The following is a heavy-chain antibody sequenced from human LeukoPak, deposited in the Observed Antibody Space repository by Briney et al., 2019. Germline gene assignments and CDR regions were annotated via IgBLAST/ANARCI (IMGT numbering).Heavy chain of an antibody. D-gene: IGHD6-13*01. CDR1: GYTFTNYD. J-gene: IGHJ6*02. Sequence: ASVKVSCKASGYTFTNYDISWVRQAPGQGLEWMGWISAYNGNTNYAQKLQGRVTMTTDTSTSTAYMELRSLRSDDTAVYYCARDPGGVSSSWSLAYYYYYGMDVWGQGTTVTVSS. V-gene: IGHV1-18*01. CDR3: ARDPGGVSSSWSLAYYYYYGMDV. CDR2: ISAYNGNT.